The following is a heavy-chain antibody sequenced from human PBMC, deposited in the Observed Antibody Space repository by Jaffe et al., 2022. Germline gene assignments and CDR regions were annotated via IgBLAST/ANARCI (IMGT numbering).Heavy chain of an antibody. CDR1: GFTFGDYA. V-gene: IGHV3-49*04. CDR2: IRSKAYGGTT. Sequence: EVQLVESGGGLVQPGRSLRLSCTASGFTFGDYAMSWVRQAPGKGLEWVGFIRSKAYGGTTEYAASVKGRFTISRDDSKSIAYLQMNSLKTEDTAVYYCLGFPKGYWGQGTLVTVSS. CDR3: LGFPKGY. J-gene: IGHJ4*02.